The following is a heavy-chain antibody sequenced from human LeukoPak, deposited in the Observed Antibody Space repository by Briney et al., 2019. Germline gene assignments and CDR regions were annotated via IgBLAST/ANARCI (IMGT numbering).Heavy chain of an antibody. CDR2: IRYAGSNK. CDR3: ASLSEWELQHQAARDSFDI. Sequence: GGSLRLSCAASGFTFSSYGMHWVRQAPGKGLEWVAFIRYAGSNKYYADSVKGRFTISRDNAKNSLYLQMNSLRAEDTAVYYCASLSEWELQHQAARDSFDIWGQGTVVTVSS. V-gene: IGHV3-30*02. J-gene: IGHJ3*02. D-gene: IGHD1-26*01. CDR1: GFTFSSYG.